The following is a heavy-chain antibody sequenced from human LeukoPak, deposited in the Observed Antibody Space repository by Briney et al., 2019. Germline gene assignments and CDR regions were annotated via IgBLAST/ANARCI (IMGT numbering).Heavy chain of an antibody. CDR1: GGSIGSGDYY. D-gene: IGHD4-17*01. Sequence: SETLSLTCTVSGGSIGSGDYYWSWVRQPPGKGLEWIGYIYYSGSTHYNPSLKSRVTISVDTSTNQFSLRLSSVTAADTAGYYCASTEDYGDYEQFNYYYYGMDVWGQGTTVTVSS. CDR2: IYYSGST. J-gene: IGHJ6*02. CDR3: ASTEDYGDYEQFNYYYYGMDV. V-gene: IGHV4-30-4*01.